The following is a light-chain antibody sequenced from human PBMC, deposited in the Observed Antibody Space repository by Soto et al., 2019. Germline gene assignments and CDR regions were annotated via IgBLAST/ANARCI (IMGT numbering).Light chain of an antibody. V-gene: IGLV1-44*01. J-gene: IGLJ2*01. CDR1: SSNIGSET. CDR2: LNN. CDR3: ATWDDSLKRVV. Sequence: QSVLTQPPSASGTPGQRVTISCSGSSSNIGSETVNWYQHLPGTAPKLLIYLNNQRTSGVPDRLSGSKSDTSASLAISRLQSEDEADYYCATWDDSLKRVVFGGGTKLTVL.